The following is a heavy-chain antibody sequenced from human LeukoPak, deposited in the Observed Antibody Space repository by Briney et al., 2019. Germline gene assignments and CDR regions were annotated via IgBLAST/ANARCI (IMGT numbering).Heavy chain of an antibody. V-gene: IGHV1-3*01. CDR2: INAGNGNT. CDR3: EREDIAVAADY. Sequence: GASVKVSCKASGYTFTSYAMHWVRQAPGQRREWMGGINAGNGNTKYSQKFQGRVTITRDTSASTAYMELTSLRSEDTAVYYCEREDIAVAADYWGQGTLVTVSS. J-gene: IGHJ4*02. D-gene: IGHD6-19*01. CDR1: GYTFTSYA.